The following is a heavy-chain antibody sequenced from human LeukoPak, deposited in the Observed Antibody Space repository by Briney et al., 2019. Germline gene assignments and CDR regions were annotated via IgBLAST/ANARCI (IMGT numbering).Heavy chain of an antibody. V-gene: IGHV4-61*02. D-gene: IGHD2-2*01. CDR1: GGSISSGSSY. CDR2: IYTSGNT. J-gene: IGHJ4*02. Sequence: PSQTLSLTCTVSGGSISSGSSYWSWIRQPAGKGLEWIGRIYTSGNTNYNPSLKSRVTMSVDTSKNQISLTLSSVTAADTTVYFCARANSYCSSTSCYALSFYFDYWGQGTLVTVSS. CDR3: ARANSYCSSTSCYALSFYFDY.